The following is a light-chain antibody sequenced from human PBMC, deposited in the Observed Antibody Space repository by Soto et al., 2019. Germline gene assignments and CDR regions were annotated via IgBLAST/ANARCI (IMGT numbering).Light chain of an antibody. V-gene: IGKV3-20*01. Sequence: EIVLTQSPGTLSLSPGERATLSCRASQSVSSSYLGWYQQKPGQAPRLLIYGPSTRATGIPDRFSGSGSGTDFTLTISRLEPEDFAVYYCQQYVSSPLTFGGGTKIEIK. CDR2: GPS. CDR1: QSVSSSY. CDR3: QQYVSSPLT. J-gene: IGKJ4*01.